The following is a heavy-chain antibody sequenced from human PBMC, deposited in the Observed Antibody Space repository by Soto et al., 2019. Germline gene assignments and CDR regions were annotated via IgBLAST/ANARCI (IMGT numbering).Heavy chain of an antibody. J-gene: IGHJ6*02. V-gene: IGHV4-61*01. CDR1: GGSVSSGSYY. D-gene: IGHD3-10*01. CDR2: IYYSGST. CDR3: ARGHSEPGQTLPYGMDV. Sequence: SETLSLTCTVSGGSVSSGSYYWSWIRQPPGKGLEWIGYIYYSGSTNYNPSLKSRVTISVDTSKNQFSLKLSSVTAADTAVYYCARGHSEPGQTLPYGMDVWGQGTTVTVSS.